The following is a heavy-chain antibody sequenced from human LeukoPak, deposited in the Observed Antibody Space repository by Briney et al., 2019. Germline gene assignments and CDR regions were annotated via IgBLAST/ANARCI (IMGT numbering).Heavy chain of an antibody. CDR3: AKDMSPEYSYAYFDL. D-gene: IGHD5-18*01. V-gene: IGHV3-30*18. J-gene: IGHJ2*01. Sequence: PGGSLRLSCAASGFTFSSYGMHWVRQAPGKGLEWVAVISYDGSNKYYADSVKGRFTISRDNSKNTLYLQMNSLRAEDTALYYCAKDMSPEYSYAYFDLWGRGTLVTVSS. CDR1: GFTFSSYG. CDR2: ISYDGSNK.